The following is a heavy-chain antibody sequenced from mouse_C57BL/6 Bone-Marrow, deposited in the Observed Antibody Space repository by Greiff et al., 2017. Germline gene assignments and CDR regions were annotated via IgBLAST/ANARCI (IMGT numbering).Heavy chain of an antibody. V-gene: IGHV1-55*01. J-gene: IGHJ4*01. D-gene: IGHD1-1*01. CDR2: IYPGSGST. CDR1: GYTFTSYW. Sequence: QVQLKQPGAELVKPGASVKMSCKASGYTFTSYWITWVKQRPGQGLEWIGDIYPGSGSTNYNEKFKSKATLTVDTSSSTAYMQLSSLTSEDSAVYYCARSIGTTVVAPYAMRYWGQGTSVTVSS. CDR3: ARSIGTTVVAPYAMRY.